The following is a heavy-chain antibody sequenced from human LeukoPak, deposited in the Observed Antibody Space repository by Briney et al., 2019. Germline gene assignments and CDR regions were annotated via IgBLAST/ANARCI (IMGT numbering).Heavy chain of an antibody. D-gene: IGHD2-21*01. J-gene: IGHJ6*02. CDR3: ARRVPYYGMDV. V-gene: IGHV3-48*03. Sequence: PGGSLTLSCVASGCSFSTYEMNWVRQAPGKGLEWVSNIGDRGGPIHYADSVKGRFTISRDNAKNSLYLQMSSLRAEDTAVYYCARRVPYYGMDVWGQGTTVTVSS. CDR1: GCSFSTYE. CDR2: IGDRGGPI.